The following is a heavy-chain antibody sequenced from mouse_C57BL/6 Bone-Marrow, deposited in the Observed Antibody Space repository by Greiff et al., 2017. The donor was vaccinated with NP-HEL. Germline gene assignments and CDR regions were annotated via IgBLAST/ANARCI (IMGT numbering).Heavy chain of an antibody. V-gene: IGHV1-18*01. CDR3: ARSDYYGSSGAMDY. CDR1: GYTFTDYN. Sequence: VQLQQSGPELVKPGASVKIPCKASGYTFTDYNMDWVKQSHGKSLEWIGDINPNNGGTIYNQTFKGKATLTVDKSSSTAYMELRSLTSEDTAVYYCARSDYYGSSGAMDYWGQGTSVTVSS. J-gene: IGHJ4*01. D-gene: IGHD1-1*01. CDR2: INPNNGGT.